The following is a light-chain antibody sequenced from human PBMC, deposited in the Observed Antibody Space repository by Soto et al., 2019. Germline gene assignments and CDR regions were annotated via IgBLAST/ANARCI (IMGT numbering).Light chain of an antibody. CDR3: CSYAGSHFL. Sequence: QSALTQPRSVSGSPGQSVTISCTGTSSDVGGYNYVSWYQQHPGKAPKLMIHDVSQRPSGVPDRFSGSKSGNTASLTISGLQHEDEADYYCCSYAGSHFLFGGGTKLTVL. CDR1: SSDVGGYNY. CDR2: DVS. J-gene: IGLJ2*01. V-gene: IGLV2-11*01.